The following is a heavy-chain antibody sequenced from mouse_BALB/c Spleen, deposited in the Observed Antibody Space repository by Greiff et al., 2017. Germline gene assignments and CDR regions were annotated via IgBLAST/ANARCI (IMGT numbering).Heavy chain of an antibody. V-gene: IGHV5-6-3*01. CDR2: INSNGGST. CDR3: ARVGSGGWFAY. CDR1: GFTFSSYG. J-gene: IGHJ3*01. Sequence: EVQGVESGGGLVQPGGSLKLSCAASGFTFSSYGMSWVRQTPDKRLELVATINSNGGSTYYPDSVKGRFTISRDNAKNTLYLQMSSLKSEDTAMYYCARVGSGGWFAYWGQGTLVTVSA.